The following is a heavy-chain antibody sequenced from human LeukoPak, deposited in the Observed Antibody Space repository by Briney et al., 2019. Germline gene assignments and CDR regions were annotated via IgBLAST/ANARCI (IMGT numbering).Heavy chain of an antibody. CDR1: GDSISSYS. Sequence: PSETLSLTCTVSGDSISSYSWSWVWQPPGRGLEWIGYVYYSGSTTYNPSLKSRVTISLGTSKKQFSLKLNSVTAADTAIYYCAGDYTLRSYRFDYWGRGTLVTVSS. CDR3: AGDYTLRSYRFDY. CDR2: VYYSGST. J-gene: IGHJ4*02. D-gene: IGHD3-16*02. V-gene: IGHV4-59*12.